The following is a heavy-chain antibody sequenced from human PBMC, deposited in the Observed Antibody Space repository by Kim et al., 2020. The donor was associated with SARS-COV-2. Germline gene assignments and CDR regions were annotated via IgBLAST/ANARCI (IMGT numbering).Heavy chain of an antibody. D-gene: IGHD6-13*01. J-gene: IGHJ6*02. Sequence: SQTLSLTCAISGDSVSSNSAAWNWIRQSPSRGLEWLGRTYYRSKWYNDYAVSVKSRITINPDTSKNQFSLQLNSVTPEDTAVYYCAREPEKADALVSYPGYYGMDVWGQGTTVTVSS. CDR3: AREPEKADALVSYPGYYGMDV. CDR2: TYYRSKWYN. V-gene: IGHV6-1*01. CDR1: GDSVSSNSAA.